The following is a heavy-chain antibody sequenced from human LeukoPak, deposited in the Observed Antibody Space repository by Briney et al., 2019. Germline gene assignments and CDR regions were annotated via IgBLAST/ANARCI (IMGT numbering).Heavy chain of an antibody. CDR2: IFSNDEK. CDR3: ARTTYYYGSGTEPNWFDH. V-gene: IGHV2-26*01. D-gene: IGHD3-10*01. J-gene: IGHJ5*02. Sequence: SGPTLVNPTEPLTLTFTDSGFSLTHGSLGVSWIRQPPGKALEWLAHIFSNDEKSYRTSLKSKLTISKDTSKSQVVISMTNMDPVNTATYYCARTTYYYGSGTEPNWFDHWGQGALVTVSS. CDR1: GFSLTHGSLG.